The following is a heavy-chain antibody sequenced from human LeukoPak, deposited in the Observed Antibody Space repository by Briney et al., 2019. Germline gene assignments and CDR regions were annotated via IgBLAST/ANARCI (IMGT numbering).Heavy chain of an antibody. CDR1: GFTFSSYA. CDR3: AKRDGIGSVEMDTPYYFDY. J-gene: IGHJ4*02. D-gene: IGHD5-24*01. Sequence: GSLRLSCTASGFTFSSYAMSWVRQAPGKGLEWVSAISGSGGSTYYADSVKGRFTISRDNSKNTLYLQMNSLRAEDTAVYYCAKRDGIGSVEMDTPYYFDYWGQGTLVTVSS. CDR2: ISGSGGST. V-gene: IGHV3-23*01.